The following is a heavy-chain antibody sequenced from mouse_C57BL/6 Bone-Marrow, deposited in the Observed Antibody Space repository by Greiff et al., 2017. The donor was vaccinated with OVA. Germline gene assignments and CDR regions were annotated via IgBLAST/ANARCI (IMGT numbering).Heavy chain of an antibody. V-gene: IGHV1-7*01. CDR3: ARTHYGNYRDY. Sequence: VQLQQPGAELVKPGASVKLSCKASGYTFTSYWMHWVKQRPGQGLEWIGYINPSSGYTKYNQKFKDKATLTADKSSSTAYMQLSSLTYEDSAVYYCARTHYGNYRDYWGQGTTLTVSS. D-gene: IGHD2-1*01. CDR1: GYTFTSYW. CDR2: INPSSGYT. J-gene: IGHJ2*01.